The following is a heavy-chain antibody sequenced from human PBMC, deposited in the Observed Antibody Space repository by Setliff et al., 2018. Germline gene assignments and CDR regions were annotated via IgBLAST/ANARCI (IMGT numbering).Heavy chain of an antibody. CDR1: GFTFSSYS. D-gene: IGHD6-25*01. V-gene: IGHV3-21*01. CDR3: ARSPANGGHDAFDI. Sequence: GGSLRLSCIASGFTFSSYSMNWVRQAPGKGLEWVSSISGGGRYTYYVDSVKGRFTISRDNAKNSLYLQMNSLRADDAAVYYCARSPANGGHDAFDIWGQGTMVTVSS. J-gene: IGHJ3*02. CDR2: ISGGGRYT.